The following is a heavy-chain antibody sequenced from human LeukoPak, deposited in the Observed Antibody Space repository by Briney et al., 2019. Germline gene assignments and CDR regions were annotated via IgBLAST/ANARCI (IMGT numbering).Heavy chain of an antibody. CDR1: GFTVSSNY. Sequence: PGGSLRLSCAASGFTVSSNYMSWVRQAPGKGLEWVSVIYSGGSTYYADSVKGRFTISRDNSKNTLYLQMNSLRAEDTAVYHCATPPRYCSSTSCYTTFDYWGQGTLVTVSS. D-gene: IGHD2-2*02. CDR2: IYSGGST. V-gene: IGHV3-53*05. CDR3: ATPPRYCSSTSCYTTFDY. J-gene: IGHJ4*02.